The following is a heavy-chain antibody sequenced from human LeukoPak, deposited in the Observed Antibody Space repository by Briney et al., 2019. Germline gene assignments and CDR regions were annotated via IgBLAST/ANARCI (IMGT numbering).Heavy chain of an antibody. D-gene: IGHD3-22*01. V-gene: IGHV3-30*02. CDR2: IRYDGSNK. J-gene: IGHJ4*02. CDR3: AKDRVLWYDSSGYYSPDF. CDR1: GFTFSRSA. Sequence: GGSLRLSCAASGFTFSRSAMHWVRQAPGKGLEWVAFIRYDGSNKFYADSVKGRFTISRDTSKNTVYLQMNSLRPEDTALYYCAKDRVLWYDSSGYYSPDFWGQGTLVTVSS.